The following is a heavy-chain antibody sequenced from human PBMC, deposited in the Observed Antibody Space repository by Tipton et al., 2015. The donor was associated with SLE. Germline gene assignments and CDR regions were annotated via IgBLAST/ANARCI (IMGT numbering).Heavy chain of an antibody. CDR2: IYSGGST. Sequence: SLRLSCAASGFTFSKYAMRWVRQAPGKGLEWVSVIYSGGSTYYADSVKGRFTISRDNSKNTLYLQMNSLRAEDTAVYYCTREKGHWGQGTLVTVSS. J-gene: IGHJ4*02. CDR3: TREKGH. V-gene: IGHV3-66*02. CDR1: GFTFSKYA.